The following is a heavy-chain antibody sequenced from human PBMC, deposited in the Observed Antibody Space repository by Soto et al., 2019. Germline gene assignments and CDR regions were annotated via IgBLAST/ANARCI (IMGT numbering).Heavy chain of an antibody. V-gene: IGHV4-39*02. Sequence: QLQLQESGPGLVKPSETLSLTCTVYWGWIRQPPGKGLEWIGSYSGSTYYNPSLKSRVTISVDTSQNPFSLKLSSVTAADTAVYYCAREVAAAGDYWGQGTLVTVSS. CDR3: AREVAAAGDY. CDR2: YSGST. J-gene: IGHJ4*02. D-gene: IGHD6-13*01.